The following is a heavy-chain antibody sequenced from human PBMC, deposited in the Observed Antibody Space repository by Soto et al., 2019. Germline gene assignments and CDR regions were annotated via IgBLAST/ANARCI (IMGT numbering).Heavy chain of an antibody. D-gene: IGHD4-17*01. CDR2: ISYDGSNK. Sequence: QVQLVESGGGVVQPGRSLRLSCAASGFSFSSYGMHWVRQAPGKGLEWVAVISYDGSNKYYADSVKGRFTISRDNSKNXLYLQMNSLRAEDTAVYYCAKELGYGDKLYWYFDLWGRGTLVTVSS. V-gene: IGHV3-30*18. J-gene: IGHJ2*01. CDR3: AKELGYGDKLYWYFDL. CDR1: GFSFSSYG.